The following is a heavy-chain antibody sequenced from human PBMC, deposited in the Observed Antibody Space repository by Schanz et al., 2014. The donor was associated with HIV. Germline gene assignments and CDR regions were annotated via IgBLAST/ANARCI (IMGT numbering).Heavy chain of an antibody. D-gene: IGHD3-22*01. CDR1: GFTFDSYG. J-gene: IGHJ4*02. CDR2: ISYDGTNK. Sequence: VQLLESGGGLVQPGGSLRLSCAASGFTFDSYGIHWVRQAPGKGLEWVAVISYDGTNKKFADSVKGRFTISRDNSKNTLYLQMTTLRIDDTAVYYCAKPEYDSRGNSQSHFDYWGQGPLVTVSS. V-gene: IGHV3-30*18. CDR3: AKPEYDSRGNSQSHFDY.